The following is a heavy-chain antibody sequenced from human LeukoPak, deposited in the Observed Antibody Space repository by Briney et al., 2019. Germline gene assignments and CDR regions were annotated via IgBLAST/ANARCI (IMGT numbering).Heavy chain of an antibody. D-gene: IGHD3-10*01. J-gene: IGHJ4*02. CDR2: IYTSGST. Sequence: PSETLSLTCTVPGGSISSGSYYWSWIRQPAGKGLEWIGRIYTSGSTNYNPSLKSRVTISVDTSKNQFSLKLSSVTAADTAVYYCARVSRFRLDFDYWGQGTLVTVSS. CDR3: ARVSRFRLDFDY. V-gene: IGHV4-61*02. CDR1: GGSISSGSYY.